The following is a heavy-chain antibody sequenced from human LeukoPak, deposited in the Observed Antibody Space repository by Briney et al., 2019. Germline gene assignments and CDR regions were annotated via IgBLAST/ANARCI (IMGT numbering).Heavy chain of an antibody. Sequence: GASLRLSCAASGFIFSNYAMSWVRQAPGKGLEWVSAITGSDDITYYADPVKGRFTISRDNSKNTLYLQVNSLRAEDTAIYYCAKWGAYDILTGYYDSDYWGQGTLVTVSS. D-gene: IGHD3-9*01. CDR1: GFIFSNYA. CDR3: AKWGAYDILTGYYDSDY. V-gene: IGHV3-23*01. CDR2: ITGSDDIT. J-gene: IGHJ4*02.